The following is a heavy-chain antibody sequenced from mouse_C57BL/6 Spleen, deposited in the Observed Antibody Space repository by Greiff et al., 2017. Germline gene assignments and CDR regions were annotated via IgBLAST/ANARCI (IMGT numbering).Heavy chain of an antibody. D-gene: IGHD1-1*01. CDR1: GFTFSGYA. CDR2: ISDGGSYT. V-gene: IGHV5-4*01. J-gene: IGHJ3*01. Sequence: EVQVVESGGGLVKPGGSLKLSCAASGFTFSGYAMSWVRQTPEKRLEWVATISDGGSYTYYPDNVKGRFTISRDNAKNNLYLQMSHLKSEDTAMYYCARDITTEFAYWGQGTLVTVSA. CDR3: ARDITTEFAY.